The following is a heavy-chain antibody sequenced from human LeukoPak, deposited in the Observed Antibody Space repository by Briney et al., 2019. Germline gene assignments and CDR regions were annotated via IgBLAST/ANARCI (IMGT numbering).Heavy chain of an antibody. Sequence: SQTLSLTCAISGDSVSSNNAAWNWIRQSPSRGLEWLGRTYYRSKWFNDYAVSVRSRITISPDTSKNQFSLQLNSVTPEDTAVYYCARDTDESDSGTYFRVGFDPWGQGTLVTVSS. V-gene: IGHV6-1*01. CDR1: GDSVSSNNAA. D-gene: IGHD3-10*01. J-gene: IGHJ5*01. CDR3: ARDTDESDSGTYFRVGFDP. CDR2: TYYRSKWFN.